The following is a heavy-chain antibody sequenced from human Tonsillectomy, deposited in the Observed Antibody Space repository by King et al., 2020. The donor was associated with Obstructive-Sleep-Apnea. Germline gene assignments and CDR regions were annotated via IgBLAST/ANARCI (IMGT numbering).Heavy chain of an antibody. D-gene: IGHD3-22*01. CDR2: VAGDVNNK. Sequence: VQLVESGGGVVQPGGSLRLSCAASGLSVSNNIMHWVRQAPGKGLEWVAAVAGDVNNKPYADSVKGRFTISRDDSSNTLVLQMNSLRHDDTATNYCARESYSSGRAPAFDFWGQGTVVIVSS. CDR3: ARESYSSGRAPAFDF. CDR1: GLSVSNNI. V-gene: IGHV3-30-3*01. J-gene: IGHJ3*01.